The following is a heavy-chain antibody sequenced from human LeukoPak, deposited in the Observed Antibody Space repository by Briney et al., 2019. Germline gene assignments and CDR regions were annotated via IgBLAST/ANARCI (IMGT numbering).Heavy chain of an antibody. CDR2: ISYDGSNK. J-gene: IGHJ4*02. V-gene: IGHV3-30-3*01. CDR3: ARSGLHYYDSSGPDY. Sequence: GGSLRLSCAASGLTFSSYAMHWVRQAPGKGLEWVAVISYDGSNKYYADSVKGRFTISRDNSKNTLYLQMNSLRAEDTAVYYRARSGLHYYDSSGPDYWGQGTLVTVSS. CDR1: GLTFSSYA. D-gene: IGHD3-22*01.